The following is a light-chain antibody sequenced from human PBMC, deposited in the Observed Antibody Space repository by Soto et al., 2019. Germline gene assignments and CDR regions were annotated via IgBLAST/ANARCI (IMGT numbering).Light chain of an antibody. V-gene: IGLV2-18*02. Sequence: QSVLTQPPSASGSPGQSVTISCTGTKNDVGFYDFVSWYQHHPGKAPRLIIYEVVQRPSGVPDRFSGSKSGNTASLTISGLQAEDEADYYCSSYRSGGTFVFGSGTKVTVL. CDR3: SSYRSGGTFV. CDR1: KNDVGFYDF. CDR2: EVV. J-gene: IGLJ1*01.